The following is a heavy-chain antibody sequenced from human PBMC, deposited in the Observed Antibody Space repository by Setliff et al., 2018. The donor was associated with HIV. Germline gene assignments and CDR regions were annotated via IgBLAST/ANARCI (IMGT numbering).Heavy chain of an antibody. CDR1: GGSVGSGSYY. Sequence: SETLSLTCTVSGGSVGSGSYYWSWVRQPPGKGLEWIGSIYHSGSTYYNPSLKSRVTISIDTSKNQFSLKLSSVTAADTAVYYCARAGMGALRSLFDYWGQGTLVTVSS. CDR3: ARAGMGALRSLFDY. J-gene: IGHJ4*02. V-gene: IGHV4-39*07. D-gene: IGHD1-26*01. CDR2: IYHSGST.